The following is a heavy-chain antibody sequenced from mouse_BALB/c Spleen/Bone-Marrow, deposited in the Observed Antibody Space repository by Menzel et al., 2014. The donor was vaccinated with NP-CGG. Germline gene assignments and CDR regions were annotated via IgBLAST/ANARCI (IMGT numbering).Heavy chain of an antibody. V-gene: IGHV1-5*01. J-gene: IGHJ1*01. CDR3: TLAYFGQGDWFFDV. D-gene: IGHD2-10*01. CDR1: DYTFTSYR. Sequence: EVQLQQSGTVLARPGASVKMSCKASDYTFTSYRMHWLKQRPGQGLEWIGAIYPGNSDTSYNQKFKGKAELTAVTSTSTAYMDLSSLTNEDSAVYYCTLAYFGQGDWFFDVWGAETTVTVSS. CDR2: IYPGNSDT.